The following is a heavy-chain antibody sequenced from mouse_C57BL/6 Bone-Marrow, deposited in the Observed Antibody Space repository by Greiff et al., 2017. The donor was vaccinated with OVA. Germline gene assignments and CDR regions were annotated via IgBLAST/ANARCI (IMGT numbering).Heavy chain of an antibody. V-gene: IGHV3-8*01. CDR3: ASLLLRDYYAMDY. CDR1: GYSIPSDY. J-gene: IGHJ4*01. D-gene: IGHD1-1*01. Sequence: EVKLVESGPGLAKPSQPLSLTCSVTGYSIPSDYWNWIRKFPGNKLEYMGYISYSGSTYYNPSLKSRISITRDTSKNQYYLQLNSVTTEDTATYYCASLLLRDYYAMDYWGQGTSVTVSS. CDR2: ISYSGST.